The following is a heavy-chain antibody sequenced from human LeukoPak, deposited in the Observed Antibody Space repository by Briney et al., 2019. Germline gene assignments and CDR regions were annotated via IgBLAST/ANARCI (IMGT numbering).Heavy chain of an antibody. J-gene: IGHJ4*02. CDR2: IYTSGST. D-gene: IGHD1-26*01. Sequence: SETLSLTCTVSGGSISSYYWSWIRQPPGKGLEWIGYIYTSGSTNYNPSLESRVTLSVDTSKNQFSLRLTSVTAADTAVYFCARDSGSYSFASWGQGTLVTVSS. CDR1: GGSISSYY. CDR3: ARDSGSYSFAS. V-gene: IGHV4-59*01.